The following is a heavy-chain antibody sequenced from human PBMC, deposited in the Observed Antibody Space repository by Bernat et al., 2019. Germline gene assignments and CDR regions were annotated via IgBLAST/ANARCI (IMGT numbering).Heavy chain of an antibody. CDR2: ISGSGGTT. J-gene: IGHJ2*01. V-gene: IGHV3-23*01. CDR1: GFTFSTYA. D-gene: IGHD1-26*01. CDR3: AKDLKFSGTYSRTFDL. Sequence: EVQLLESGGDFVQPGGCLRLSCAASGFTFSTYAMSWVRQVPEKGLAWVSTISGSGGTTYYADSVKGRFTISRDNSKNTLYLQMSGLRADDTVVYYCAKDLKFSGTYSRTFDLWGRGTLVTVSS.